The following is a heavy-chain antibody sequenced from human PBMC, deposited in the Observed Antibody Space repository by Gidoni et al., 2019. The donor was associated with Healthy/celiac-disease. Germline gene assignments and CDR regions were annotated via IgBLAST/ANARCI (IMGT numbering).Heavy chain of an antibody. CDR3: AKKALPYCSGGSCYSGQNFDY. J-gene: IGHJ4*02. D-gene: IGHD2-15*01. Sequence: EVQLLASWGRLVQPGGSLSLSCAASGFTFSSYAMSWGRQAPGKGLEWVSDISGSGGSTYYADSGKGRLTISRDNSKNTLYRQMNSLRAEETAVYDCAKKALPYCSGGSCYSGQNFDYWGQGTLVTVSS. CDR2: ISGSGGST. CDR1: GFTFSSYA. V-gene: IGHV3-23*01.